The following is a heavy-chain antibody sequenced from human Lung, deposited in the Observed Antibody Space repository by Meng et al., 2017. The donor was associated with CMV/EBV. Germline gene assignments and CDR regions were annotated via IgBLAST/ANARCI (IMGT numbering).Heavy chain of an antibody. D-gene: IGHD2-15*01. CDR2: MNPNSGNT. Sequence: AEVRKPWASVKVSCKASGYTFTSYDTNWVRQATGQGLEWMGWMNPNSGNTGYAQKFQGRVTMTRNTSISTAYMELSSLRSEDTAVYYCARGYCSGGSCPVFDPWGQGTLVTVSS. CDR3: ARGYCSGGSCPVFDP. J-gene: IGHJ5*02. CDR1: GYTFTSYD. V-gene: IGHV1-8*01.